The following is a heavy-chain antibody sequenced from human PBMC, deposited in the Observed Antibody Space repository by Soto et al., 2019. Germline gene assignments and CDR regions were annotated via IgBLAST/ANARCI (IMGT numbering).Heavy chain of an antibody. CDR1: GFTFSSYG. CDR2: ISYDGSNK. V-gene: IGHV3-30*18. CDR3: AKDLYYFCGGDCYRDLVEY. Sequence: GGSLRLSCAASGFTFSSYGMHWVRQAPGKGLEWVAVISYDGSNKYYADSVKGRFTISRDNSKNTLYLQMNSLRAEDTAVYYCAKDLYYFCGGDCYRDLVEYCGQGTLVTVSS. D-gene: IGHD2-21*02. J-gene: IGHJ4*02.